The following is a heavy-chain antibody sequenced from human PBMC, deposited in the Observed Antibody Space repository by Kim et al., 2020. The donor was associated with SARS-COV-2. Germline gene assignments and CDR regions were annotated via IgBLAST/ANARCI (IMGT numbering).Heavy chain of an antibody. J-gene: IGHJ6*02. Sequence: SVKVSCKASGGTFSSYAISWVRQAPGQGLEWMGGIIPIFGTANYAQKFQGRVTITADKSTSTAYMELSSLRSEDTAAYYCARDYDSSGYYYGYYYYGMDVWGQGTTVTVSS. D-gene: IGHD3-22*01. V-gene: IGHV1-69*06. CDR1: GGTFSSYA. CDR3: ARDYDSSGYYYGYYYYGMDV. CDR2: IIPIFGTA.